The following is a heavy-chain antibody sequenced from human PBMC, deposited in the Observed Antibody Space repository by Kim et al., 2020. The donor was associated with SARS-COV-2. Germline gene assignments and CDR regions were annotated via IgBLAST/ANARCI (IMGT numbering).Heavy chain of an antibody. Sequence: ADSVKGRSTVSRDNARTSLYLQMNSLRGEDTAVYYCASRLPPAGYKPMDVWGKGTTVTVSS. D-gene: IGHD5-12*01. CDR3: ASRLPPAGYKPMDV. J-gene: IGHJ6*04. V-gene: IGHV3-21*01.